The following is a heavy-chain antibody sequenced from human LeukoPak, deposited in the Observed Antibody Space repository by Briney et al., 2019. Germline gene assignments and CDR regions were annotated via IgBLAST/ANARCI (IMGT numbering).Heavy chain of an antibody. J-gene: IGHJ4*02. Sequence: PGGSLRLSCAASGFTFSSYSMNWVRQAPGKGLEWVSSISSSSSYIYYADSVKGRFTISRDNAKNSLYLQMNSLRADDTAVYYCVRESLYGSGNYDWGQGTLVTVSS. D-gene: IGHD3-10*01. CDR2: ISSSSSYI. V-gene: IGHV3-21*01. CDR3: VRESLYGSGNYD. CDR1: GFTFSSYS.